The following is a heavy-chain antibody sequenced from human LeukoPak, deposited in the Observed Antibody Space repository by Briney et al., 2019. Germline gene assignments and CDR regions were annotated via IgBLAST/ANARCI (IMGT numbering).Heavy chain of an antibody. D-gene: IGHD6-13*01. Sequence: SVKVSCKASGYTFTAYYMHWVRQAPGQGLEWMGGIIPIFGTANYAQKFQGRVTITADESTSTAYMELSSLRSEDTAVYYCARGSPGRYSSSWYVGHFDYWGQGTLVTVSS. CDR3: ARGSPGRYSSSWYVGHFDY. CDR1: GYTFTAYY. J-gene: IGHJ4*02. V-gene: IGHV1-69*13. CDR2: IIPIFGTA.